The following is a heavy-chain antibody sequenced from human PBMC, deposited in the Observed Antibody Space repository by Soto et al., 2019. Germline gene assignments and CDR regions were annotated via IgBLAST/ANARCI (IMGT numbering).Heavy chain of an antibody. V-gene: IGHV4-61*01. J-gene: IGHJ4*02. CDR2: IYYSGST. CDR1: GGSVSSGIYY. CDR3: ARDSRTNPGIAAAGHIDY. Sequence: SETLSLTCTVSGGSVSSGIYYWSWIRHPPGNGLEWIGYIYYSGSTNYNPSLKSRVTISVDTYKNQFSLKLSSVTAADTAVYYCARDSRTNPGIAAAGHIDYWVKRTLATVSS. D-gene: IGHD6-13*01.